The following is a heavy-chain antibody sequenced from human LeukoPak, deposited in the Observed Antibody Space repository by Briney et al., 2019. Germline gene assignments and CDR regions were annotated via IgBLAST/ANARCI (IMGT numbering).Heavy chain of an antibody. CDR1: GGSISSYY. J-gene: IGHJ5*02. CDR3: ARNIRTGDLNWFDP. V-gene: IGHV4-59*01. Sequence: SETLSLTCTVSGGSISSYYWSWIRQPPGKGLEWIGYIYYSGSTNYNPSLKSRVTISADTSKNQFSLKLSSVTAADTAGYYCARNIRTGDLNWFDPWGQGTLVTVSS. CDR2: IYYSGST. D-gene: IGHD7-27*01.